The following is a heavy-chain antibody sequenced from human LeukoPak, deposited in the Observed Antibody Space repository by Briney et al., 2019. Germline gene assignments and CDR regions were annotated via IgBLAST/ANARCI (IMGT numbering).Heavy chain of an antibody. CDR3: ARDFDGPVGY. CDR2: ISYDGSTK. Sequence: GGSLRLSCAASGFTFSSYAMHWVRQAPGKGLEWVAIISYDGSTKYYADSVKGRFTISRDNAKNSLYLQMNSLRAEDTAVYYCARDFDGPVGYWGQGTLVTVSS. V-gene: IGHV3-30-3*01. CDR1: GFTFSSYA. D-gene: IGHD3-9*01. J-gene: IGHJ4*02.